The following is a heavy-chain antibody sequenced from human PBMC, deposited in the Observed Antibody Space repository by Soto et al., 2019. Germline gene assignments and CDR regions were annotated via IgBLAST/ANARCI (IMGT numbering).Heavy chain of an antibody. Sequence: QVQLQESGPGLVKPSGTLSLTCAVSGGSISSSNWWSWVRQPPGRGLEWIGEIYHSGSTNYHPSLKSRVTISVNQSKNQFSLKLGSVTAADPAVYYCARAPRSVTNAGVYYGMDVWGQGTTVTVSS. CDR1: GGSISSSNW. J-gene: IGHJ6*02. D-gene: IGHD4-17*01. CDR3: ARAPRSVTNAGVYYGMDV. CDR2: IYHSGST. V-gene: IGHV4-4*02.